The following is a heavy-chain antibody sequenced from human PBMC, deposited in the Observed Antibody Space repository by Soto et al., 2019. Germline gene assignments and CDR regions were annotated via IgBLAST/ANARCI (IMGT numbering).Heavy chain of an antibody. CDR2: INPNGGST. CDR3: VRDNMHYYSPSEGYFYYGMDV. J-gene: IGHJ6*02. D-gene: IGHD3-10*01. V-gene: IGHV1-46*01. CDR1: GYTFTNYH. Sequence: ASVKVSCKASGYTFTNYHMHGVRQAPGQGLEWLGIINPNGGSTSYAQKFQGRVTMTRDTSTSTVYMELSSLTSEDTAVYYCVRDNMHYYSPSEGYFYYGMDVWGQGTTVTVSS.